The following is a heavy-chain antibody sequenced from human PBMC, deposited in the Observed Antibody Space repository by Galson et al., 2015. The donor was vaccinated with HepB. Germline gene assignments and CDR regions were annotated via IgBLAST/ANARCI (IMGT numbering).Heavy chain of an antibody. J-gene: IGHJ6*02. CDR3: ARGGAVTTGGYYGMDV. CDR1: GFTFSSYG. V-gene: IGHV3-33*01. CDR2: IWYDGSNK. D-gene: IGHD4-11*01. Sequence: SLRLSCAASGFTFSSYGMHWVRQAPGKGLEWVAVIWYDGSNKYYADSVKGRFTISRDNSKNTLYLQMNSLRAEDTAVYYCARGGAVTTGGYYGMDVWGQGTTGTVSS.